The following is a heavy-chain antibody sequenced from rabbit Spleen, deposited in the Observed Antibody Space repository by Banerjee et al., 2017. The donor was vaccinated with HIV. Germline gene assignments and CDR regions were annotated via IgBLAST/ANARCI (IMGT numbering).Heavy chain of an antibody. CDR3: ARSANGGWDL. V-gene: IGHV1S7*01. Sequence: QELVESGGGLVQPGESLKLSCKASGFDFISYYMNWVRQAPGKGLEWIGDIYPVFGITNYANWVQGRFTISSDSAQNTVDLQMNSLTPADTATYFCARSANGGWDLWGPGTLVTVS. D-gene: IGHD4-1*01. CDR2: IYPVFGIT. CDR1: GFDFISYY. J-gene: IGHJ4*01.